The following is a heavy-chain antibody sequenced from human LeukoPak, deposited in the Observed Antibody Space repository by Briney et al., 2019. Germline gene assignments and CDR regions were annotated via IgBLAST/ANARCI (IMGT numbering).Heavy chain of an antibody. Sequence: ASVKVSCKASGGTFSSYAISWVRQAPGQGLEWMGGIIPIFGTANYAQKFQGRVTITADESTSTAYMELSSLRSEDTAVYYCARRDSGYDFRSIAAAGTYYYYYYMDVWGKGTTVTVSS. J-gene: IGHJ6*03. CDR2: IIPIFGTA. CDR3: ARRDSGYDFRSIAAAGTYYYYYYMDV. D-gene: IGHD6-13*01. V-gene: IGHV1-69*13. CDR1: GGTFSSYA.